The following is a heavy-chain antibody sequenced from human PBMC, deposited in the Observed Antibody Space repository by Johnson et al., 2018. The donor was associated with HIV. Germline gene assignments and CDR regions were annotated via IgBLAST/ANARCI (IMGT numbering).Heavy chain of an antibody. Sequence: VQLVESGGGLVQPGRSLRLSCAASGFTFDDYAMHWVRQAPGKGLEWVSGIGWNSGNIVYADSVKGRFTISRDNSKNTMYLQMNSLGAEDTAVDYCAKDVGGSELVLDAFDIWGQGTMVTVSS. J-gene: IGHJ3*02. V-gene: IGHV3-9*01. D-gene: IGHD6-6*01. CDR3: AKDVGGSELVLDAFDI. CDR1: GFTFDDYA. CDR2: IGWNSGNI.